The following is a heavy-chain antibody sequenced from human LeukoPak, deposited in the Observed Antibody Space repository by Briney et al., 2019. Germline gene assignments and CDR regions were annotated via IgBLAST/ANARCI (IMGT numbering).Heavy chain of an antibody. CDR1: GFTFSSYS. Sequence: GGTLRLSCAAPGFTFSSYSMNWVRQAPGKGLEWVSSISSSSSYIYYADSVKGRFTISRDNAKNSLYLQMNSLRAEDTAVYYCARGDCSGGSCYLSLTAIDYWGQGTLVTVSS. J-gene: IGHJ4*02. D-gene: IGHD2-15*01. CDR3: ARGDCSGGSCYLSLTAIDY. V-gene: IGHV3-21*01. CDR2: ISSSSSYI.